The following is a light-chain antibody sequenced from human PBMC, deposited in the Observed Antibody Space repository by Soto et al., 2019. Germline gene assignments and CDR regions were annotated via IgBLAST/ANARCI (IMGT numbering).Light chain of an antibody. CDR3: QQRSTWPVYT. CDR2: DAS. CDR1: QSVTSS. J-gene: IGKJ2*01. V-gene: IGKV3-11*01. Sequence: EIVLTQSPATLSLSPGERATLFCRASQSVTSSLAWYQQRPGQAPRLLIYDASNRATGIPARFSGSGSGTDFTLTISSLEPEDFAVYYCQQRSTWPVYTFGPGTKLEIK.